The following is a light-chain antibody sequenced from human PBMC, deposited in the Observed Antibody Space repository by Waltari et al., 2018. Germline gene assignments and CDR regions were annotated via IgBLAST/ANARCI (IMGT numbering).Light chain of an antibody. CDR3: QQDYNYT. CDR2: GAS. J-gene: IGKJ2*01. V-gene: IGKV3D-7*01. Sequence: EIVMTQSPATLSLSPGERATLSCRASQSVSSIYLSWYQQKPGQAPRLFSYGASTRATGIPARFRGSGSGTDFTLTISSLQPEDFAVYCCQQDYNYTFGQGTKLEI. CDR1: QSVSSIY.